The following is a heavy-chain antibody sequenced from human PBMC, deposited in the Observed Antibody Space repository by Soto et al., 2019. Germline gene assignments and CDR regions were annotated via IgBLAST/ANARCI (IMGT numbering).Heavy chain of an antibody. CDR1: GYSFTSYR. CDR3: ARPRGYSSSSWGNWFDP. D-gene: IGHD6-13*01. Sequence: GESLKISCXGSGYSFTSYRIGWVRQMPGKGLEWMGIIYPGDSDTRYSPSFQGQATISADKSISTAYLQWSSLKASDTAMYYCARPRGYSSSSWGNWFDPWGQGTLVTVSS. CDR2: IYPGDSDT. V-gene: IGHV5-51*01. J-gene: IGHJ5*02.